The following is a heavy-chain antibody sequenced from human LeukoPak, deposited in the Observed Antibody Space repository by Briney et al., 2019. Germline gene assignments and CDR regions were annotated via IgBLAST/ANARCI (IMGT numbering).Heavy chain of an antibody. CDR1: GGSISSGGYS. D-gene: IGHD2-2*01. V-gene: IGHV4-30-2*01. J-gene: IGHJ3*01. CDR2: IYTSGGT. CDR3: AGRGSSSGTFDV. Sequence: PSETLSLTCAVSGGSISSGGYSWSWIRQPPGKGLEWIGRIYTSGGTNYNPSLKSRVTMSVDKSKNQISLNLASLTAADTALYYCAGRGSSSGTFDVWGPGTFVTVSS.